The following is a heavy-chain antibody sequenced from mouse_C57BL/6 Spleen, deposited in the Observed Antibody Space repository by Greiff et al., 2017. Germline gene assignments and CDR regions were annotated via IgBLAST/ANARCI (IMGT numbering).Heavy chain of an antibody. Sequence: EVKLVESGGGLVQPGGSMKLSCVASGFTFSNYWMNWVRQSPEKGLEWVAQIRLKSDNYATHYAESVKGRFTISRDDSKSSVYLQMNNLRAEDTGIYYCTGGGGYYGYWGQGTTLTVSS. V-gene: IGHV6-3*01. D-gene: IGHD2-3*01. J-gene: IGHJ2*01. CDR2: IRLKSDNYAT. CDR1: GFTFSNYW. CDR3: TGGGGYYGY.